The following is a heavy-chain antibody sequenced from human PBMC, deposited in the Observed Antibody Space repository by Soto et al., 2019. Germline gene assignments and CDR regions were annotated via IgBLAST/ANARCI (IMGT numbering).Heavy chain of an antibody. J-gene: IGHJ4*02. CDR2: INPSTGTT. CDR1: GYTFTNDY. Sequence: QVQLVQSGAEVKKPGASVKVSCKASGYTFTNDYMHWVRQAPGQGLEWKGIINPSTGTTSYAQKFQGRVTMTRDTSTSTVHMELSSLRSDDTAVYYWARASRDRVRGVKGFDYWGPGPLVTVSS. V-gene: IGHV1-46*01. CDR3: ARASRDRVRGVKGFDY. D-gene: IGHD3-10*01.